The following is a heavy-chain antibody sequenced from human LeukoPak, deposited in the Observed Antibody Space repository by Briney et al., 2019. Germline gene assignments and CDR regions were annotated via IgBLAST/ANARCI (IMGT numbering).Heavy chain of an antibody. CDR3: ARVVRGGSGWTFDY. CDR1: GGSISRYY. J-gene: IGHJ4*02. D-gene: IGHD6-19*01. V-gene: IGHV4-4*07. CDR2: IYTSGST. Sequence: SETLSLTCTVSGGSISRYYWSWIRQPAGRGLEGIGRIYTSGSTNYNPSLKSRVTMSVDTSKNQFSLKLSSVTAADTAVYYCARVVRGGSGWTFDYWGQGTLVTVSS.